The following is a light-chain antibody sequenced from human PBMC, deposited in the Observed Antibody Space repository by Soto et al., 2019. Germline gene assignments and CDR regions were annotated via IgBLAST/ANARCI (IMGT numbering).Light chain of an antibody. V-gene: IGKV3-11*01. CDR1: QAVNTR. CDR3: HQRQSWPRT. J-gene: IGKJ1*01. Sequence: EIVLTQSPATLSSFPGDRVTLSCRASQAVNTRLAWYQHKPGQAPRLLIYLTSNRAAGIPARFSGSGSGTDFTLTISDVEPEDFAVYYCHQRQSWPRTFGQGTQGGYQ. CDR2: LTS.